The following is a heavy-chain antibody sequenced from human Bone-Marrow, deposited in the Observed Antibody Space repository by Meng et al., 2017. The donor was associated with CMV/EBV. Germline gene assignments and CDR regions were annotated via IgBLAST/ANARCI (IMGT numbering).Heavy chain of an antibody. CDR2: ISWNSGSI. J-gene: IGHJ4*02. CDR3: AKDTYSGSYFDY. D-gene: IGHD1-26*01. CDR1: GFTFDDYA. Sequence: GGSLRLSCAASGFTFDDYAMHWVRQAPGKGLEWVSGISWNSGSIGYADSVKGRFTISRDNAKNSLYLQMNSLRAEDTALYYCAKDTYSGSYFDYWGQGTRVTVSS. V-gene: IGHV3-9*01.